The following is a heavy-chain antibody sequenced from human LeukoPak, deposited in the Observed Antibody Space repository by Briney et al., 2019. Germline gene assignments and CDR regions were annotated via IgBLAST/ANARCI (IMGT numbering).Heavy chain of an antibody. Sequence: GGSLRLSCAASGFTFSSYGMHWVRQAPGKGLEWVAVISYDGSNKYYADSVKGRFTISRDNSKNTLYLQMNSLRAEDTAVYYCAKEPTPYPQHLFDYWGQGTLVTVSS. CDR1: GFTFSSYG. CDR3: AKEPTPYPQHLFDY. V-gene: IGHV3-30*18. CDR2: ISYDGSNK. J-gene: IGHJ4*02. D-gene: IGHD2-2*01.